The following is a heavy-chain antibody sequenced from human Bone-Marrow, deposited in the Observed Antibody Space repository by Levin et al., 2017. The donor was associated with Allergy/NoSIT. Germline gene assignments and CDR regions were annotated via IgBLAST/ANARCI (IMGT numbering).Heavy chain of an antibody. V-gene: IGHV4-34*01. CDR2: INHSGST. J-gene: IGHJ5*02. D-gene: IGHD6-13*01. Sequence: SCAVYGGSFSGYYWSWIRQPPGKGLEWIGEINHSGSTNYNPSLKSRVTISVDTSKNQFSLKLSSVTAADTAVYYCARGGGNKAAAGLEVSPNWFDPWGQGTLVTVSS. CDR1: GGSFSGYY. CDR3: ARGGGNKAAAGLEVSPNWFDP.